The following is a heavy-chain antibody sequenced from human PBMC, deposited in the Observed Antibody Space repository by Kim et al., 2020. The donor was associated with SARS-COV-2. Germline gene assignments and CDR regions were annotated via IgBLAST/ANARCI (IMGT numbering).Heavy chain of an antibody. CDR2: IYSGGST. Sequence: GGSLRLSCAASGFTVSSNYMSWVRQAPGKGLEWVSVIYSGGSTYYADSVKGRFTISRDNSKNTLYLQMNNLRAEDTAVYYCLLGVVYYGSGRQNWFDPWGQGTLVTVSS. CDR3: LLGVVYYGSGRQNWFDP. V-gene: IGHV3-66*01. CDR1: GFTVSSNY. J-gene: IGHJ5*02. D-gene: IGHD3-10*01.